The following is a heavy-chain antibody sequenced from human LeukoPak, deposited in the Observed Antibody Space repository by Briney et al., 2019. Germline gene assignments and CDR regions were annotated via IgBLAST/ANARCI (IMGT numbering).Heavy chain of an antibody. Sequence: GASVKVSCKTDGYTFTSYAVNWVRQAPGQGLEWMGWINTNTGNPTYALGFTGRFVFSLDTSVTTAYLQISGLKAEDTAVYYCARTGDQGSYYYFQYWSQGSLVIVSS. D-gene: IGHD1-26*01. V-gene: IGHV7-4-1*02. CDR1: GYTFTSYA. CDR2: INTNTGNP. CDR3: ARTGDQGSYYYFQY. J-gene: IGHJ1*01.